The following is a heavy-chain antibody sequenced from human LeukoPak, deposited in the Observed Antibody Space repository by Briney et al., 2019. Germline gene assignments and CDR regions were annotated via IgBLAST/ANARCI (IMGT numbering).Heavy chain of an antibody. CDR1: GFTVSSNY. V-gene: IGHV3-66*01. CDR2: IYSGGST. J-gene: IGHJ4*02. Sequence: GGSLRLSCAASGFTVSSNYMSWVRQAPGKGLEWVSVIYSGGSTYYADSVKVRFTISRDSSKSTLYLQMNSLRAEDTAVYYCARDVSDYLVGGTGYWGQGTLVTVSS. D-gene: IGHD1-26*01. CDR3: ARDVSDYLVGGTGY.